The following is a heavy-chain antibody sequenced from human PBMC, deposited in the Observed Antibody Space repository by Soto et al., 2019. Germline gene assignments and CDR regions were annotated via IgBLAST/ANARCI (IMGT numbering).Heavy chain of an antibody. D-gene: IGHD6-13*01. V-gene: IGHV3-15*01. Sequence: EVQLVESGEGLVKPGGSLRLSCTASGFTFNNAWLSWVRQAPGKGLEWVGRIKSKTDGGTTDYAAPVKGRFTISRDDSENMLYLQMNSLKTEDTAVYYCTTGLGQQELAFDYWGQGTLLTVSS. CDR1: GFTFNNAW. CDR2: IKSKTDGGTT. J-gene: IGHJ4*02. CDR3: TTGLGQQELAFDY.